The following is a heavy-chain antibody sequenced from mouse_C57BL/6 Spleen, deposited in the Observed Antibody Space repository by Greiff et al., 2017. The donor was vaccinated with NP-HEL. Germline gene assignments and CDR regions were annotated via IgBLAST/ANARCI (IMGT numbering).Heavy chain of an antibody. J-gene: IGHJ2*01. CDR1: GYAFSSSW. V-gene: IGHV1-82*01. D-gene: IGHD1-1*02. CDR3: ARGPYGYFDY. Sequence: QVQLQQSGPELVKPGASVKISCKASGYAFSSSWMNWVKQRPGKGLEWIGRIYPGDGDTNYNGKFKGKATLTADKSSSTAYMQLSSLTSEDSAVCFCARGPYGYFDYWGQGTTLTVSS. CDR2: IYPGDGDT.